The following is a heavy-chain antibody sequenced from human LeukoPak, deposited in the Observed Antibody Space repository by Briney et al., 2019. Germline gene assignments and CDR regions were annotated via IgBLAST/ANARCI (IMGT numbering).Heavy chain of an antibody. V-gene: IGHV4-31*03. CDR3: ARTPRSAEYFQH. D-gene: IGHD1-26*01. J-gene: IGHJ1*01. CDR1: GGSISSGGYY. CDR2: IYYSGST. Sequence: SETLSITCTVSGGSISSGGYYWSWIRQHPGKGLEWIGYIYYSGSTYYNPSLKSRVTISVDTSKNQFSLKLSSVTAADTAVYYCARTPRSAEYFQHWGQGTLVTVSS.